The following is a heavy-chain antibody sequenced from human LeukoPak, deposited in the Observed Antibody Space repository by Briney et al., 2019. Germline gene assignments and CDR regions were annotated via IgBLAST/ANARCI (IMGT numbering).Heavy chain of an antibody. D-gene: IGHD2-15*01. CDR1: GGSISSSNW. V-gene: IGHV4-4*02. Sequence: PSETLSLTCAVSGGSISSSNWWSWVRQPPGKGLEWIGEIYHSGSTNYNPSLKSRVTISVDKSKNQFSLKLSSVTAVDTAVYYCATWRYCSGGSCYGNYYMDVWGKGTTVTVSS. J-gene: IGHJ6*03. CDR3: ATWRYCSGGSCYGNYYMDV. CDR2: IYHSGST.